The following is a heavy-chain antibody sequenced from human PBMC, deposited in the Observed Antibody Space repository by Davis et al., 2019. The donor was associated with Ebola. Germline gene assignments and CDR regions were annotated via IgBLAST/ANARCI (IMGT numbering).Heavy chain of an antibody. J-gene: IGHJ4*02. D-gene: IGHD1-26*01. CDR1: GFTFSSYA. V-gene: IGHV3-30*04. CDR3: ARGGSGSYLGFDY. Sequence: GESLKISCAASGFTFSSYAMHWVRQAPGKGLEWVAVIPYDGSNKYYADSVKGRFTISRDNSKNTLYLQMSSLRAEDTAVYYCARGGSGSYLGFDYWGQGTLVTVSS. CDR2: IPYDGSNK.